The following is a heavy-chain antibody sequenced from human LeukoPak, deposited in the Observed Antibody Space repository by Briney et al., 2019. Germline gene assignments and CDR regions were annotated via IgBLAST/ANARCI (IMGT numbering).Heavy chain of an antibody. V-gene: IGHV1-46*01. CDR1: GYTFTSYY. CDR2: INPTVGDT. J-gene: IGHJ3*02. D-gene: IGHD6-25*01. CDR3: ARYGFSSVWQGGWHAFDI. Sequence: ASVKVSCKASGYTFTSYYVHWVRQAPGQGLHWMGIINPTVGDTIYAQRFQGRITMTRDMSTSTVYMELSSLRSEDTAVYYCARYGFSSVWQGGWHAFDIWGHGTMVTVSS.